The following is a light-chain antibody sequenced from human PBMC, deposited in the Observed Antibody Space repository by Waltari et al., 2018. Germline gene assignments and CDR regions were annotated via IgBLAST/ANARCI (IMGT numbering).Light chain of an antibody. CDR3: QHYLRLPVT. Sequence: EIVLTQSPGTLSLSPGESATLYCRTSQSVTRALAWYQQKPGQAPRLLIYGVSNRATGIPDRFSGSGSGTDFSLTISSLEPEDFAVYYCQHYLRLPVTFGQGTKVEVK. CDR2: GVS. CDR1: QSVTRA. V-gene: IGKV3-20*01. J-gene: IGKJ1*01.